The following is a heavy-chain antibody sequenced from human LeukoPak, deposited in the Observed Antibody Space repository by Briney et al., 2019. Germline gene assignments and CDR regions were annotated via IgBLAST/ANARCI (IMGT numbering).Heavy chain of an antibody. D-gene: IGHD6-6*01. J-gene: IGHJ4*02. CDR2: VYYSGST. CDR3: ARGHLVFAY. CDR1: GGSISDYY. Sequence: SETLSLTCTDSGGSISDYYWSWIRQPPGKGLEWIGYVYYSGSTSYNPSLKSRVTISVDTSKNQFSLKVSSVTAADTALYYCARGHLVFAYWGQGTLVTVSS. V-gene: IGHV4-59*01.